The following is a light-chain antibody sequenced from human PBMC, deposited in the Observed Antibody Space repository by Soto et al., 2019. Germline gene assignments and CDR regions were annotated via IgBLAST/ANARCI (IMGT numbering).Light chain of an antibody. Sequence: EIVMMQSPATLSVSPGERATLSCRASQSVSSDLAWYQQKPGQTPRLLIYGASTRATGIPARFSGSGSGTEFTLIISSLQSEDFAVYYCQQYNNWPPYTFGQGTKLEVK. CDR3: QQYNNWPPYT. CDR2: GAS. J-gene: IGKJ2*01. V-gene: IGKV3-15*01. CDR1: QSVSSD.